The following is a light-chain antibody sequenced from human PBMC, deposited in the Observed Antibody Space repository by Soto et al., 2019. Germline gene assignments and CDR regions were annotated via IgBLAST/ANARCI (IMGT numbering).Light chain of an antibody. CDR3: QQYNSYSIT. V-gene: IGKV1-5*01. Sequence: DIQMTQSPSTLSASLGDRVTITCRAGQSISSWLAWYQQKPGKAPKLLIYDASSLESGVPSRFSGSGSGTEFTLTISSLQPDDFATYYCQQYNSYSITFGQGTRLEIK. CDR2: DAS. CDR1: QSISSW. J-gene: IGKJ5*01.